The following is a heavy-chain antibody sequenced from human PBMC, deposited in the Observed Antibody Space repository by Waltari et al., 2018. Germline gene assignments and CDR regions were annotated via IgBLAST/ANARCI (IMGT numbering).Heavy chain of an antibody. CDR3: ARAKRGYSGSKDYFDY. CDR1: GYTFTSYA. D-gene: IGHD5-12*01. J-gene: IGHJ4*02. V-gene: IGHV1-3*01. CDR2: INAGNGNT. Sequence: QVQLVQSGAEVKKPGASVKVSCKASGYTFTSYAMHWVRQAPGQRLEWMGWINAGNGNTKYSQKFQGRVTITRDTSASTAYMELSSLRSEDTAVYYCARAKRGYSGSKDYFDYWGQGTLVTVSS.